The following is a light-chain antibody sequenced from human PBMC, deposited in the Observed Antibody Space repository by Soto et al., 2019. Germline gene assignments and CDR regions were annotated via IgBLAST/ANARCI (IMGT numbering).Light chain of an antibody. J-gene: IGLJ2*01. Sequence: ALTQPASVSASPGQSISISCTGTTNDVGAFDYVSWYQQHPGKPPKLIIYEIFNRPSGVSHRFSGSKSGNSASLTISGLQAEDEADYYCSSYTTNNAHVFGGGTKVTVL. CDR1: TNDVGAFDY. V-gene: IGLV2-14*01. CDR2: EIF. CDR3: SSYTTNNAHV.